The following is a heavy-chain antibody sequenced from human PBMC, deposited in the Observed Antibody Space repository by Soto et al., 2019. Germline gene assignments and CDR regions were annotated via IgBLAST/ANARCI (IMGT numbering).Heavy chain of an antibody. CDR3: ATVLRYCISTSCYLGP. D-gene: IGHD2-2*01. Sequence: GASVKVSCKVSGYTLTELSMHWVRQAPGKGLEWMGGFDPEDGETIYAQKFQGRVTMTEDTSTDTAYMELSSLRSEDTAVYYCATVLRYCISTSCYLGPWGQGTLVTVSS. V-gene: IGHV1-24*01. CDR2: FDPEDGET. J-gene: IGHJ5*02. CDR1: GYTLTELS.